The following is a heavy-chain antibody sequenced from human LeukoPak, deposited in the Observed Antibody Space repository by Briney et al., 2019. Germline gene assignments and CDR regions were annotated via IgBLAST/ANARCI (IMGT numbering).Heavy chain of an antibody. D-gene: IGHD6-13*01. V-gene: IGHV3-23*01. Sequence: PGGSLRLSCAASGFTFHTYAMSWVRQAPGKGLDWVSVLSGSGESRYYADSVKGRFTISRDNSKNTVYLQMNSLRTEDTAVYYCAKNRGGIAAAIEHWGQGTLVTVSS. J-gene: IGHJ4*02. CDR3: AKNRGGIAAAIEH. CDR2: LSGSGESR. CDR1: GFTFHTYA.